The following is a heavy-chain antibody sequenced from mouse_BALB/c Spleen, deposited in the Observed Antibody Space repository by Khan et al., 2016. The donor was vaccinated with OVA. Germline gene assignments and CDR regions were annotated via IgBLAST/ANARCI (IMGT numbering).Heavy chain of an antibody. CDR3: TRHGYVAWFTY. CDR2: IDPFSGGT. Sequence: VQLKQSGPELMKPGASVKISCKASGYSFTSYYIHWVKESHGKSLEWIGYIDPFSGGTTYNQKFKGKATLTVDKSSSTAYIHLRNLTSEDSAVDYCTRHGYVAWFTYWGQGTLVTVSA. J-gene: IGHJ3*01. CDR1: GYSFTSYY. V-gene: IGHV1-31*01. D-gene: IGHD2-2*01.